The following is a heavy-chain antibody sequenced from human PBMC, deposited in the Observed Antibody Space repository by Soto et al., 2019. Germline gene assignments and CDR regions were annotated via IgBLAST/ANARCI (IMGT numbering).Heavy chain of an antibody. J-gene: IGHJ4*02. Sequence: QITLKESGPTLVKPTQTLTLTCTFSGFSLSTNAVGVGWIRQPPGKALEWLAFIYWDHDKRYSASLKSRLTITKDTSENQVVLTLTNMDPVDTAKYYCVHRLLGSHQIDYWGQGTLVTVSS. CDR2: IYWDHDK. CDR3: VHRLLGSHQIDY. CDR1: GFSLSTNAVG. D-gene: IGHD3-16*01. V-gene: IGHV2-5*02.